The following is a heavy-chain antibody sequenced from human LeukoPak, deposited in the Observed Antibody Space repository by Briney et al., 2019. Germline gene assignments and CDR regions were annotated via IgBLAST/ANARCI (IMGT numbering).Heavy chain of an antibody. CDR3: ARHPAARHYDY. J-gene: IGHJ4*02. V-gene: IGHV4-59*08. CDR1: GGSISSYY. Sequence: SETLSLTCSVSGGSISSYYWSWIRQPPGKGLEWIAYISCSGTTNYNPSLKSRVTILVDTSKNQFSLKLSSVTAADTAVYYCARHPAARHYDYWGQGTLVTVSS. D-gene: IGHD1-26*01. CDR2: ISCSGTT.